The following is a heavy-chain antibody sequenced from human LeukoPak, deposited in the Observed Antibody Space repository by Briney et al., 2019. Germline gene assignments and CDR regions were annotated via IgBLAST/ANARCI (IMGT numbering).Heavy chain of an antibody. Sequence: PGGSLRLSCAASGFIFSDYYMSWIRQPPGKGLEWISYISNTGSAIYYADSVKGRLTVSRDNAKNSLYLQLNSLRAEDTAVYYCARDRLPYYDNSGETSPDYWGQGTLVTVSS. V-gene: IGHV3-11*01. CDR2: ISNTGSAI. CDR3: ARDRLPYYDNSGETSPDY. J-gene: IGHJ4*02. D-gene: IGHD3-22*01. CDR1: GFIFSDYY.